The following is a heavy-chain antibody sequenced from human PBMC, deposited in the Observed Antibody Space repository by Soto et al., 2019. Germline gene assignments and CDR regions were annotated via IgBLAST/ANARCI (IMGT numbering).Heavy chain of an antibody. J-gene: IGHJ5*02. V-gene: IGHV3-30*18. CDR3: AKDLVSPLGNNWLDP. D-gene: IGHD2-21*01. CDR2: ISYDGSNK. CDR1: GFTFSSYG. Sequence: PGGSLRLSCAASGFTFSSYGMHWVRQAPGKGLEWVAVISYDGSNKYYADSVKGRFTISRDNSKNTLYLQMNSLRAEDTAVYYCAKDLVSPLGNNWLDPWGQGTLVTVSS.